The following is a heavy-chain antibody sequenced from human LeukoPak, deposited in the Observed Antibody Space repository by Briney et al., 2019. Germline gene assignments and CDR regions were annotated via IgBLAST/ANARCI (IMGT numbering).Heavy chain of an antibody. Sequence: GALRLSCAASGFTFSSYSMHWVRQAPGKGLEWVAFIRYDGSNKYYADSVKGRFTISRDNSKNTLYLQMNSLRAEDTAVYYCARLLYGGEPFDYWGQGTLVTVSS. CDR2: IRYDGSNK. V-gene: IGHV3-30*02. D-gene: IGHD2-21*02. J-gene: IGHJ4*02. CDR1: GFTFSSYS. CDR3: ARLLYGGEPFDY.